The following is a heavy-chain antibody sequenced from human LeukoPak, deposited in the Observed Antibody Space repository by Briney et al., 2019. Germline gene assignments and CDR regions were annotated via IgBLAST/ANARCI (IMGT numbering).Heavy chain of an antibody. Sequence: AGGSLRLSCAASGFTFSNYAMSWVRQAPGKGLGWVSVISGSGGSTYYADSVEGRFTISRDNPKNTLYLQMNSLRAEDTAVYYCAKAGGWFGELLQTSADNWFDPWGQGTLVTVSS. D-gene: IGHD3-10*01. V-gene: IGHV3-23*01. CDR1: GFTFSNYA. CDR2: ISGSGGST. CDR3: AKAGGWFGELLQTSADNWFDP. J-gene: IGHJ5*02.